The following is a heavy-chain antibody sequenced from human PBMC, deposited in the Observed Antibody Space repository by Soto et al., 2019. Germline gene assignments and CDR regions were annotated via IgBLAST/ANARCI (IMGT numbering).Heavy chain of an antibody. V-gene: IGHV3-48*02. CDR2: ISSSSSTI. CDR1: GFTFSSYS. CDR3: ASLGYCSTGSCNRVGSNP. Sequence: SLRLSCAASGFTFSSYSMNWVRQAPGKGLEWVSYISSSSSTISYSDSVKGRFTISRDNAKNSLYLQMNSLRDEDTAVYYCASLGYCSTGSCNRVGSNPWGQGTLVTVSS. J-gene: IGHJ5*02. D-gene: IGHD2-15*01.